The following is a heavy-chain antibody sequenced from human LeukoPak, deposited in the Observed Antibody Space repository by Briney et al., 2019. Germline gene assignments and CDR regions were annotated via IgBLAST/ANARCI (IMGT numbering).Heavy chain of an antibody. V-gene: IGHV3-74*01. CDR3: ARDRHCVNGVCHSPPGMDV. J-gene: IGHJ6*02. CDR2: ICPDGTVT. CDR1: GFSFSTYC. D-gene: IGHD2-8*01. Sequence: GGSLRLSCAASGFSFSTYCMHWVRQAPGKGPMWVSRICPDGTVTNYADSVKARFSISRDNARNTVYLQMNSLRAEDTAVYYCARDRHCVNGVCHSPPGMDVWGQGTTVTVSS.